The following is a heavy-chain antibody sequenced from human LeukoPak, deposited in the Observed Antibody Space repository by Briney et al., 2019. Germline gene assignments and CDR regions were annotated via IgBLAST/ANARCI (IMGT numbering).Heavy chain of an antibody. J-gene: IGHJ4*02. V-gene: IGHV1-69*06. Sequence: ASVKVSCKASGGTFSSYAISWVRQAPGQGLEWMGGIIPIFGTANYAQKFQGRVTITADKSTSTAYMELRSLRSDDTAVYYCARDRDIVPSNFDYWGQGTLVTVSS. CDR3: ARDRDIVPSNFDY. D-gene: IGHD5-12*01. CDR2: IIPIFGTA. CDR1: GGTFSSYA.